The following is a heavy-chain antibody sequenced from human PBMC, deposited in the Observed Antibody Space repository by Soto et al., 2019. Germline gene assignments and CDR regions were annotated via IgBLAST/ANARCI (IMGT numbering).Heavy chain of an antibody. Sequence: GGPLRLSCVASGFNFRKFAMAWVRQAAGEGLEWVSGISCCGGSASYADSVKGRFSIARDDSKNTVSLQLNSLRVEDTAQYYCAKADGQQWLIPHLDNWGQGTLVTVSS. D-gene: IGHD6-19*01. CDR1: GFNFRKFA. J-gene: IGHJ4*02. CDR2: ISCCGGSA. CDR3: AKADGQQWLIPHLDN. V-gene: IGHV3-23*01.